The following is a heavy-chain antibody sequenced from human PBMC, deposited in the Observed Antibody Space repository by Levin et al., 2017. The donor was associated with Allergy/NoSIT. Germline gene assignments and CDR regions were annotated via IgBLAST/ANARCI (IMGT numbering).Heavy chain of an antibody. CDR1: GYSFSSYW. CDR3: ARLNDSSGWHSPGGWLDP. CDR2: IYPDDSDT. D-gene: IGHD6-19*01. Sequence: KFGESLKISCKGSGYSFSSYWIGWVRQMPGKGLEWMGIIYPDDSDTRYSPSFQGQVTISADKSITIAYLQWSSLKASDTAMYYCARLNDSSGWHSPGGWLDPWGQGTLVTVSS. J-gene: IGHJ5*02. V-gene: IGHV5-51*01.